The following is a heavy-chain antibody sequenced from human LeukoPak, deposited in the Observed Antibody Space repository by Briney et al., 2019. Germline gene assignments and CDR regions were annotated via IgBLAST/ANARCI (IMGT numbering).Heavy chain of an antibody. CDR2: INPNSGGT. Sequence: ASVKVSCKASGYTLTAYYIYWVRQAPGQGLEWMGRINPNSGGTDYAQNFQGRVTMTRDTSISTAYMKLSRLRSDDTAVYYGARGYCSGGTCYLVENWLDPWGQGTLVTVSS. D-gene: IGHD2-15*01. J-gene: IGHJ5*02. CDR1: GYTLTAYY. CDR3: ARGYCSGGTCYLVENWLDP. V-gene: IGHV1-2*06.